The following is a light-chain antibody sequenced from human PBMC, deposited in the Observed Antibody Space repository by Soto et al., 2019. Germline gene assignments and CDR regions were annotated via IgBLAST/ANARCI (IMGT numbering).Light chain of an antibody. CDR3: QTWGTGIVI. V-gene: IGLV4-69*01. CDR1: SGHSSDA. Sequence: QLVLTQSPSASASLGASVKLTCTLSSGHSSDAIAWHQQQPEKGPRFLMNLNSDGNHTKGDGIPDRFSGSSSGAERYLTISSLQSEDEADYYCQTWGTGIVIFGGGTQLTVL. CDR2: LNSDGNH. J-gene: IGLJ2*01.